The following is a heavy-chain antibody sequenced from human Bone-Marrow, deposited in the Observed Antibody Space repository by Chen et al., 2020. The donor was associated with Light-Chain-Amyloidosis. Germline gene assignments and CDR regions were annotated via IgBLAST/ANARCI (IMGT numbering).Heavy chain of an antibody. J-gene: IGHJ4*02. Sequence: EVQLEQSGPEVKKPGESLKISCKGSGYTFPNYWIGWVRQMPGKGLEWMGVIYPDDSDARYSPSFEGQVTISAVKSITTAYLQWRSLKASDTAMYYCASRRDGYNFDYWGQGTLVTVSS. V-gene: IGHV5-51*01. CDR3: ASRRDGYNFDY. CDR2: IYPDDSDA. D-gene: IGHD5-12*01. CDR1: GYTFPNYW.